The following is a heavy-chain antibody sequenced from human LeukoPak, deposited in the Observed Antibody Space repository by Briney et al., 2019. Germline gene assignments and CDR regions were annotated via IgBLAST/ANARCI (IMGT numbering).Heavy chain of an antibody. J-gene: IGHJ5*02. CDR2: MNPNSGNT. Sequence: GASVKVSCKASGYTFTSYDINRVRQATGQGLEWMGWMNPNSGNTGYAQKFQGRVTMTRNTSISTAYMELSSLRSEGTAVYYCARGLEWFNWFDPWGQGTLVTDSS. V-gene: IGHV1-8*01. CDR3: ARGLEWFNWFDP. CDR1: GYTFTSYD. D-gene: IGHD3-3*01.